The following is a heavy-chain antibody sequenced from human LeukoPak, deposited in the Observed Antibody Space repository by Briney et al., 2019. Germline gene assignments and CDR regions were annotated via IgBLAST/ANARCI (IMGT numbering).Heavy chain of an antibody. CDR2: LDPSDSST. V-gene: IGHV5-10-1*01. CDR1: GYSFTSYW. J-gene: IGHJ4*02. D-gene: IGHD5-18*01. CDR3: ARQRGYGFDY. Sequence: GESLKISCKASGYSFTSYWIIWVRQVPGKGLVWMGRLDPSDSSTKYSPSSQGHVTISADNSISTSYLQGSSLKASDTAMYYCARQRGYGFDYWGQGALATVPS.